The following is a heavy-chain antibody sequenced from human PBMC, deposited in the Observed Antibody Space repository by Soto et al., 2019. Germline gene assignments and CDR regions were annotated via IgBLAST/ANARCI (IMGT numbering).Heavy chain of an antibody. Sequence: PGESLKISCKASGYIFNIYWIGWVRQMPGKGLEWMGVIYPGDSDTRYSPSFQGQVSISVDKSISTAYLRWSSLKASDTAIYYFVRPDIPSRSSGYQYPFDFWGQGTQVTVSS. V-gene: IGHV5-51*01. CDR2: IYPGDSDT. CDR1: GYIFNIYW. CDR3: VRPDIPSRSSGYQYPFDF. J-gene: IGHJ4*02. D-gene: IGHD3-22*01.